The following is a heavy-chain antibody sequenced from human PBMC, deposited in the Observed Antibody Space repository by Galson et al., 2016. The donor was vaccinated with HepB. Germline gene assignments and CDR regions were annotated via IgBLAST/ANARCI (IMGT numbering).Heavy chain of an antibody. J-gene: IGHJ6*02. CDR1: GYIFTTYD. CDR3: ARDLIGNLDV. D-gene: IGHD3-16*02. CDR2: ISAGSGNT. V-gene: IGHV1-3*01. Sequence: SVKVSCKASGYIFTTYDMHWVRQSPGQRPEWMGWISAGSGNTKYSQNFQDRVTITRDASERTHYMELSSLTSEATAVYYCARDLIGNLDVWGQGTTVTVSS.